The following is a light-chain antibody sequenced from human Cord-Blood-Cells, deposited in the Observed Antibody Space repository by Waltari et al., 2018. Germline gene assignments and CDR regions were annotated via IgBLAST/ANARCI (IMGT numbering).Light chain of an antibody. CDR3: QQYNNWPYT. CDR1: QSVSSN. J-gene: IGKJ2*01. CDR2: GAS. Sequence: EIVMTQSPATLSVSPGEKATLSCRASQSVSSNLAWYQQKPGQAPRLLIYGASTRATGIPARFSGSGSGTEFTLTISILRSEDFAVYYWQQYNNWPYTFGQGTKLEIK. V-gene: IGKV3-15*01.